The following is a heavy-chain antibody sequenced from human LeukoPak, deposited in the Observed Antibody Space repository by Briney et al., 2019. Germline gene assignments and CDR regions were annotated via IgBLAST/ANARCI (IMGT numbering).Heavy chain of an antibody. CDR2: INPNSGGT. V-gene: IGHV1-2*02. CDR1: GYTFTGYY. J-gene: IGHJ4*02. Sequence: GASVKVSCKASGYTFTGYYMHWVRQAPGQGLEWMGWINPNSGGTNYAQKFQGRVTVTRDTSITTAYMELSRLSSDDTAVYYCARHGYCSGGSCYWDYWGQGTLVTVSS. D-gene: IGHD2-15*01. CDR3: ARHGYCSGGSCYWDY.